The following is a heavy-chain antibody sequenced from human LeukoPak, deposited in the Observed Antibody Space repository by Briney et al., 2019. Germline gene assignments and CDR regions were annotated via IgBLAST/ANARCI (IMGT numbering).Heavy chain of an antibody. D-gene: IGHD6-13*01. CDR3: ARVYGSSWNNDYFDY. V-gene: IGHV3-21*01. CDR1: GFPFHNYW. CDR2: ISGSGDYI. Sequence: GGSLRLSCAASGFPFHNYWMNWVRQAPGKGLEWVSSISGSGDYIFSADSMKGRFTISRDNAKNLLSLQMNSLRAEDTAVYYCARVYGSSWNNDYFDYWGQGTLVTVSS. J-gene: IGHJ4*02.